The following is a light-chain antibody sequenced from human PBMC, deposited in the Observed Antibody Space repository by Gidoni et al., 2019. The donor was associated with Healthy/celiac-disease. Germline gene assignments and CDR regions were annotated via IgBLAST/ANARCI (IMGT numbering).Light chain of an antibody. CDR1: SSDVVGYNY. Sequence: QSALTQPASVSGSPGQSITISCTGTSSDVVGYNYVSWYQQHPGKAPKLMIYDVSNRPSGVSNRFSGSKSGNTASLTISGLQAEDEADYYCSSYTSSIYVFGTGTKVTVL. CDR2: DVS. CDR3: SSYTSSIYV. V-gene: IGLV2-14*01. J-gene: IGLJ1*01.